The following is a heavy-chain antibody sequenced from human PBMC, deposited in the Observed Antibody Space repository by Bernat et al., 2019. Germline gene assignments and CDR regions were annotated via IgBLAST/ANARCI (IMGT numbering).Heavy chain of an antibody. CDR3: AREVSTPSPYGMDV. Sequence: EVQLVETGGGLIQPGGSLRLSCAASGFTVSSNYMSWVRQAPGKGLEWVSVIYSGGSTYYVDSVKGRFTISRDNSKNTLYLQMNSLRAEDTAVYYCAREVSTPSPYGMDVWGQGTTVTVSS. CDR2: IYSGGST. CDR1: GFTVSSNY. J-gene: IGHJ6*02. V-gene: IGHV3-53*02. D-gene: IGHD2/OR15-2a*01.